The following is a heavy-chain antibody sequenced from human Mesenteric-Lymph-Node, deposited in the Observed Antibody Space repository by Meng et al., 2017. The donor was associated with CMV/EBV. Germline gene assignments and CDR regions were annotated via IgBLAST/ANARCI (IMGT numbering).Heavy chain of an antibody. D-gene: IGHD3-10*01. CDR1: GGSFSGYY. V-gene: IGHV4-34*01. Sequence: ETLSLTCSVYGGSFSGYYWTWIRQTPGKGLEWIGEIDHSGNTNYNPSLKSRVSISVDTSKNQFSLKLNSMTAADTAVYYCTRDYKYYNGSGSYYSRFDFWGQGTLVTVSS. CDR2: IDHSGNT. J-gene: IGHJ4*02. CDR3: TRDYKYYNGSGSYYSRFDF.